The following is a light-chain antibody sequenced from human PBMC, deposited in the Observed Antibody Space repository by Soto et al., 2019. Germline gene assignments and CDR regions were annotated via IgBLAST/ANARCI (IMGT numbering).Light chain of an antibody. CDR2: DAS. J-gene: IGKJ5*01. Sequence: EIVMTQSPATLSVSPGERAALSCRVSQSVSSKLAWYRQRPGQAPRLLIHDASHRAAGIPARFSGSGFGTDFTLTISSLEPEDAAVYYCQQRSNWPPITFGQGTRLEI. CDR1: QSVSSK. V-gene: IGKV3-11*01. CDR3: QQRSNWPPIT.